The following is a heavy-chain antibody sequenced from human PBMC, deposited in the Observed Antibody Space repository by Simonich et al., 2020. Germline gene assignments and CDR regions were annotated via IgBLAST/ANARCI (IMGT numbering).Heavy chain of an antibody. V-gene: IGHV1-2*02. Sequence: QVQLVQSGAEVKKPGASVKVSCKASGYTFTGYYMHWVRQAPGQGLGWMGWIKPNSGGTNYAQKFQGRVTMTGDTSISTAYMELSRLRSDDTAVYYCARGALTGDYYYMDVWGKGTTVTVSS. CDR3: ARGALTGDYYYMDV. CDR1: GYTFTGYY. J-gene: IGHJ6*03. D-gene: IGHD7-27*01. CDR2: IKPNSGGT.